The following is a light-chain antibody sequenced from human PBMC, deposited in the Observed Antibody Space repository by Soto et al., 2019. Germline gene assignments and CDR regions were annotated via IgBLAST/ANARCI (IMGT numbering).Light chain of an antibody. J-gene: IGKJ1*01. CDR2: DTS. CDR1: QSITNN. CDR3: QQYKTWPRT. Sequence: ETVMTQSPATLSVSPGERATLSCRASQSITNNVAWYQQRPGQAPRLLIYDTSTRATGIPARFSGSGSGTEFTLTISSLQSEDFAVYYCQQYKTWPRTFGQGTKVEI. V-gene: IGKV3-15*01.